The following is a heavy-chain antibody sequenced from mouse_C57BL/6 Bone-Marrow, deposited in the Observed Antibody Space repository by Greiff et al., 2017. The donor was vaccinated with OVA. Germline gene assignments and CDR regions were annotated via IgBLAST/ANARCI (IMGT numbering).Heavy chain of an antibody. V-gene: IGHV1-61*01. CDR2: IYPSDSET. J-gene: IGHJ4*01. Sequence: QVQLQQPGAELVRPGSSVKLSCKASGYTFTSYWMDWVKQRPGQGLEWIGNIYPSDSETHYNQKFKDKATMTVDKSSSTAYMQLSSLTSEDSAVYYCARFRDYVYAMDYWGQGTSVTVSS. D-gene: IGHD1-1*01. CDR3: ARFRDYVYAMDY. CDR1: GYTFTSYW.